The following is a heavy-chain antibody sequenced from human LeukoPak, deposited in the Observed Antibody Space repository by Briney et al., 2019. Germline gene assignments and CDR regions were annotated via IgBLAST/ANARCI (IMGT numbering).Heavy chain of an antibody. CDR2: INSDGSST. CDR1: GFTFSSYW. CDR3: AKDRYPGYFDY. Sequence: GGSLRLSCAASGFTFSSYWMHWLRQAPGKGLVWVSRINSDGSSTSYADSVKGRFTISRDNAKNTLYLQMNSLRAEDTAVYYCAKDRYPGYFDYWGQGTLVTVSS. J-gene: IGHJ4*02. V-gene: IGHV3-74*01. D-gene: IGHD1-1*01.